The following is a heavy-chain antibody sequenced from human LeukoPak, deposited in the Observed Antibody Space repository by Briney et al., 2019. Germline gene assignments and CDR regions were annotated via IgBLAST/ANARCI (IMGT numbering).Heavy chain of an antibody. CDR2: INHSGST. CDR3: ARGQNFRRGFDP. Sequence: SETLSLTCAAYGGSFSGYYWSWIRQPPGKGLEWIGEINHSGSTNYNPSLKSRVTISVDTSKNQFSLKLSSVTAADTAVYYCARGQNFRRGFDPWGQGTLVTVSS. J-gene: IGHJ5*02. D-gene: IGHD1-14*01. CDR1: GGSFSGYY. V-gene: IGHV4-34*01.